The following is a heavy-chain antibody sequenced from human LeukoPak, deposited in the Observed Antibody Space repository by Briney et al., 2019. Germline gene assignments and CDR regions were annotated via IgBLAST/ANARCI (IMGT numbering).Heavy chain of an antibody. V-gene: IGHV1-46*01. J-gene: IGHJ4*02. Sequence: ASVKVSCKASGYTFTSYYMHWVRQAPGQGLEWMGIINPSGGSTSYAQKFQGRVTMTRDMSTSTVYMELSSLRSEDTAVYYYARGIFTGYSSSWSWGGLDYWGQGTLVTVSS. CDR3: ARGIFTGYSSSWSWGGLDY. D-gene: IGHD6-13*01. CDR1: GYTFTSYY. CDR2: INPSGGST.